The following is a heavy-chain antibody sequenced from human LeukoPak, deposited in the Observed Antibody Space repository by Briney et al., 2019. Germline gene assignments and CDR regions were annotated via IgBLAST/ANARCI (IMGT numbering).Heavy chain of an antibody. Sequence: PGGSLRLSCAASGFTVCSNYMSWVRQASGKGPEWVSVIYSGGTTYYADSVKGRFTISRDNSKNTLYLQMNSLRAEDTAVYYCARDSSGLSYFDYWGQGTLVTVSS. CDR2: IYSGGTT. J-gene: IGHJ4*02. CDR3: ARDSSGLSYFDY. CDR1: GFTVCSNY. D-gene: IGHD3-22*01. V-gene: IGHV3-66*01.